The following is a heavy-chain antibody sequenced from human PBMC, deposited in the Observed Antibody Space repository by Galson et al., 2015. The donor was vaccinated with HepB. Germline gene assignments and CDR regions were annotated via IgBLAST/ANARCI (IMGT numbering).Heavy chain of an antibody. CDR3: ARSGSAGPYYYYYGMDV. D-gene: IGHD6-13*01. CDR1: GFTFSSYS. CDR2: ISSSSSYI. V-gene: IGHV3-21*01. J-gene: IGHJ6*02. Sequence: SLRLSCAASGFTFSSYSMNWVRQAPGKGLEWVSSISSSSSYIYYADSVKGRFTISRDNAKNSLYLQMNSLRAEDTAVYYCARSGSAGPYYYYYGMDVWGQGTTVTVSS.